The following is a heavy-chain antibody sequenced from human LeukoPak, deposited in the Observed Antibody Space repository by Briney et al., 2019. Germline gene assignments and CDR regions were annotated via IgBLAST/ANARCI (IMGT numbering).Heavy chain of an antibody. CDR1: GFTLSNAW. CDR3: TTDPDPIAAAANYFDY. CDR2: IKIKTDGGTT. D-gene: IGHD6-13*01. Sequence: GGSLRLSCAASGFTLSNAWMSWVRQAPGKGLEWVGRIKIKTDGGTTDYAAPVKGRFTISRDDSKNTLYLQMNSLKTEDTAVYYCTTDPDPIAAAANYFDYWGQGTLVTVSS. J-gene: IGHJ4*02. V-gene: IGHV3-15*01.